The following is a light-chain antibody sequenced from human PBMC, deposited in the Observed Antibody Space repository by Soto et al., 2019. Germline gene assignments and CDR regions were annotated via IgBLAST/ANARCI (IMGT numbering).Light chain of an antibody. V-gene: IGKV3-15*01. Sequence: EIVMTQSPVTLSVSPGERATLSCRASQSISNHLAWYQQKPGQAPRHLIYGASTRATGIPARFSGSGSGTEFSLTISSLQSEDFAVYHCQQYNNWPPRTFGQGTKLEIK. CDR1: QSISNH. CDR3: QQYNNWPPRT. J-gene: IGKJ2*01. CDR2: GAS.